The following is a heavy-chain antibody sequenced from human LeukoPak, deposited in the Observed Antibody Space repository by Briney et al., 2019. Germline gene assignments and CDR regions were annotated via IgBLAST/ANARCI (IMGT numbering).Heavy chain of an antibody. V-gene: IGHV3-23*01. CDR1: GFTFDTYA. J-gene: IGHJ6*02. D-gene: IGHD2/OR15-2a*01. Sequence: GGSLRLSCAASGFTFDTYALSWFRQAPGKGLEWVSFIGVGGGDTYYADSVKGRFTISRDNSKNTLYLQMNSLRAEDTAVYYCASSIGDVYYYYGMDVWGQGTTVTVSS. CDR3: ASSIGDVYYYYGMDV. CDR2: IGVGGGDT.